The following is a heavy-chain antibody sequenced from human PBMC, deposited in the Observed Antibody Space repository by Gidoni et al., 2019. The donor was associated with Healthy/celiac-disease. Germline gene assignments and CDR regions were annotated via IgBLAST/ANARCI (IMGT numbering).Heavy chain of an antibody. V-gene: IGHV3-11*01. CDR3: ASQYSSSWYSRFDYFDY. CDR1: GFTFSDSS. Sequence: QVQLVASGGGLVKPGGSLRLSCAASGFTFSDSSMSWIRQAPGKGLEWVSYISSSGSTIYYADSVKGRFTISRDNAKNSLYLQMNSLRAEDTAVYYCASQYSSSWYSRFDYFDYWGQGTLVTVSS. D-gene: IGHD6-13*01. CDR2: ISSSGSTI. J-gene: IGHJ4*02.